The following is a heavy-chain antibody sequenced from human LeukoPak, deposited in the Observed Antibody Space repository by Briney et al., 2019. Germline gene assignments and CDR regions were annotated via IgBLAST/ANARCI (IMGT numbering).Heavy chain of an antibody. V-gene: IGHV1-18*01. J-gene: IGHJ4*02. CDR1: GYTFTSYG. D-gene: IGHD4-17*01. Sequence: ASVKVSCKASGYTFTSYGISWVRQAPGRGLEWMGWISAYNGNTNYAQKLQGRVTMTTDTSTSTAYMELRSLRSDDTAVYYCARKPASPTYGDWVGYYFDYWGQGTLVTVSS. CDR3: ARKPASPTYGDWVGYYFDY. CDR2: ISAYNGNT.